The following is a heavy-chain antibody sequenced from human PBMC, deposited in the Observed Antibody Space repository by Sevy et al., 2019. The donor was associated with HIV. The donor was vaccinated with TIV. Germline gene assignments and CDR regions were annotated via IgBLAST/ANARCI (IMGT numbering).Heavy chain of an antibody. Sequence: GGSLRLSCAASGFTFSSYAMHWVRQAPGKGLEWVVVISYDGSNKYYADSVKGRFTISRDNSKNTLYLQMNSLRAEDTAVYYCARDHLVDYWGQGTLVTVSS. D-gene: IGHD2-8*02. V-gene: IGHV3-30-3*01. CDR3: ARDHLVDY. CDR1: GFTFSSYA. J-gene: IGHJ4*02. CDR2: ISYDGSNK.